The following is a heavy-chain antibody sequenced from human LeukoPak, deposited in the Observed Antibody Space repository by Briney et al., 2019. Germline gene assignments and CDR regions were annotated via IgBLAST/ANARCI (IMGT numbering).Heavy chain of an antibody. CDR3: AREDAIPAAGTHNWFDP. J-gene: IGHJ5*02. CDR2: INPNSGGT. CDR1: GYTFTGYY. V-gene: IGHV1-2*02. D-gene: IGHD6-13*01. Sequence: ASVKVSCKASGYTFTGYYMHWVRQAPGEGLEWMGWINPNSGGTNYAQKSQGRVTMTRDTSISTAYMELSRLRSDDTAVCYCAREDAIPAAGTHNWFDPWGQGTLVTVSS.